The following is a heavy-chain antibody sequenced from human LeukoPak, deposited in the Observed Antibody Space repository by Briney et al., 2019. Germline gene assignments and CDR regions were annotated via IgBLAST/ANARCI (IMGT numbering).Heavy chain of an antibody. V-gene: IGHV3-30*02. J-gene: IGHJ6*03. Sequence: GGSLRLSCAASGFTFSSYGMHWVRQAPGKGLEWVAFIRYDGSNKYYADSVKGRFTISRDNSKNTLYLQMNSLRAEDTAVYYCARVLVNYSRELRGYYYYYMDVWGKGTTVTISS. CDR3: ARVLVNYSRELRGYYYYYMDV. CDR1: GFTFSSYG. D-gene: IGHD6-13*01. CDR2: IRYDGSNK.